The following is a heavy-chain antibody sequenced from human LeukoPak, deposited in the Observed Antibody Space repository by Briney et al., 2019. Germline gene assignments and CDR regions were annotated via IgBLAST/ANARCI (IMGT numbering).Heavy chain of an antibody. CDR2: IRSKAYGGTT. D-gene: IGHD5-18*01. J-gene: IGHJ4*02. V-gene: IGHV3-49*03. CDR3: TRVNTAMVLDY. CDR1: GFTFGDYA. Sequence: QAGRSLRLSCTASGFTFGDYAMGWFRQAPGKGLEWVGFIRSKAYGGTTEYAASVKGRFTISRDDSKSIAYLQMNSLKTEDTAVYYCTRVNTAMVLDYWGQGTLVTVSS.